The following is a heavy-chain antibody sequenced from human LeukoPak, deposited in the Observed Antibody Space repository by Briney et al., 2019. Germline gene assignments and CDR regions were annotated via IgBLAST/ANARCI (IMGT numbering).Heavy chain of an antibody. J-gene: IGHJ4*02. V-gene: IGHV4-34*01. CDR1: GGSFSGYY. CDR2: INHSGST. D-gene: IGHD3-22*01. Sequence: PSETLSLTCAVYGGSFSGYYWSWIRQPPGKGLEWIGEINHSGSTNYNPSLKSRVTMSLDTSKNQFSLKLNSVTAADTAVYYCASSPSDDSSGYLIWGQGTLVTVSS. CDR3: ASSPSDDSSGYLI.